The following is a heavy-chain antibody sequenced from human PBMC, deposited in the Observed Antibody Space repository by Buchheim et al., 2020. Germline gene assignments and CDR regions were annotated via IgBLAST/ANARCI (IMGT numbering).Heavy chain of an antibody. V-gene: IGHV3-33*01. D-gene: IGHD4-11*01. CDR3: ARARLQYYYYGMDV. CDR2: IWYDGSNK. J-gene: IGHJ6*02. Sequence: VQLLESGGGLVQPGGSLRLSCAASGFTFSSYGMHWVRQAPGKGLEWVAVIWYDGSNKYYADSVKGRFTISRDNSKNTLYLQMNSLRAEDTAVYYCARARLQYYYYGMDVWGQGTT. CDR1: GFTFSSYG.